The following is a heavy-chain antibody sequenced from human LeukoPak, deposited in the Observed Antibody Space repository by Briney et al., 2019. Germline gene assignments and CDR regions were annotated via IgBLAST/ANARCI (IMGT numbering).Heavy chain of an antibody. CDR2: IYYSGST. J-gene: IGHJ3*02. Sequence: PSETLSLTCAVYGGSFSGNFWSWIRQPPGKGLEWIGYIYYSGSTNYNPSLKSRVTISVDTSKNQFSLKLSSVTAADTAVYYCARVGEYYRHAFEIWGQGTMVTVSS. CDR3: ARVGEYYRHAFEI. V-gene: IGHV4-59*01. CDR1: GGSFSGNF. D-gene: IGHD2/OR15-2a*01.